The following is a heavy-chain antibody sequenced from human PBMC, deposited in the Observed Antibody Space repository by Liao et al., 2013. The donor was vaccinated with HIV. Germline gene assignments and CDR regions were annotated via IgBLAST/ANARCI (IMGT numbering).Heavy chain of an antibody. Sequence: QVQLQESGPGLVKPSQTLSLTCTVSGGSINSGNYYWNWIRQPAGKGLEWIGYVYYSGSTNYNPSLTSRVTISIDTSKKQFSLKVRSLTAADTAVYFCARGSRLPYGWYFDLWGRGTLATVSS. V-gene: IGHV4-61*10. CDR1: GGSINSGNYY. J-gene: IGHJ2*01. CDR2: VYYSGST. CDR3: ARGSRLPYGWYFDL. D-gene: IGHD4-11*01.